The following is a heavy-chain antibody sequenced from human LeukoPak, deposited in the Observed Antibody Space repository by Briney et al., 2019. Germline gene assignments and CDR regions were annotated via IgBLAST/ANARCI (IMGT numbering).Heavy chain of an antibody. CDR2: ISYDGSNK. V-gene: IGHV3-30*04. Sequence: GGSLRLSCAASGFTFSSYAMHWGRQAPGKGLEWVAVISYDGSNKYYADSVKGRFTISRDNSKNTLYLQMNSLRAEDAAVYYCARDKLGTIPWGQGTMVTVSS. CDR1: GFTFSSYA. J-gene: IGHJ3*01. D-gene: IGHD3-3*01. CDR3: ARDKLGTIP.